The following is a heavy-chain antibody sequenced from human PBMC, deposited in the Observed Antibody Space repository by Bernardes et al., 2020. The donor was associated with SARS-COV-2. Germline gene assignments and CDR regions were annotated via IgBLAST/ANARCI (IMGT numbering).Heavy chain of an antibody. J-gene: IGHJ4*02. Sequence: SETLSLTCAVSGGSIRSSNWWSWVRQPPGKGLEWIGEIYHSGSTNYNPSLKSRFTISVDKSKNQFSLKLSSVTAADTAVYYCARLRSSSWYEDYWGQGTLVTVSS. CDR2: IYHSGST. D-gene: IGHD6-13*01. V-gene: IGHV4-4*02. CDR1: GGSIRSSNW. CDR3: ARLRSSSWYEDY.